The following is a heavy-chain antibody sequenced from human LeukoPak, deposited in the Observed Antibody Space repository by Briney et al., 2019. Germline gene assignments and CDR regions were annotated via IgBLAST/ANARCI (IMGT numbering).Heavy chain of an antibody. Sequence: GGSLRLSCAASGFTFSSYAMSCVRQAPGKGLECVSALSGSGANTYYADSVKGRFTISRDNSKNTLYLQVNSLRAEDTAVYYCAKGVGCSGGTCYSGHGMDVWGQGTTVTVSS. V-gene: IGHV3-23*01. CDR2: LSGSGANT. CDR1: GFTFSSYA. J-gene: IGHJ6*02. CDR3: AKGVGCSGGTCYSGHGMDV. D-gene: IGHD2-15*01.